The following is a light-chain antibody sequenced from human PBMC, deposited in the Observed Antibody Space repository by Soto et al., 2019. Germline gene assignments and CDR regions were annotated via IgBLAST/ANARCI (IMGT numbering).Light chain of an antibody. V-gene: IGKV3-20*01. Sequence: EIVLTQSPGTLSLSPGERATLSCRASQSVSSSYLAWYQQKPGQAPRLLIYGASSRATVITDRFNGSGSGTDCTLTISRLAPEDCAVYYCQQYSSSPLTFGGGTKVEIK. CDR2: GAS. CDR3: QQYSSSPLT. J-gene: IGKJ4*01. CDR1: QSVSSSY.